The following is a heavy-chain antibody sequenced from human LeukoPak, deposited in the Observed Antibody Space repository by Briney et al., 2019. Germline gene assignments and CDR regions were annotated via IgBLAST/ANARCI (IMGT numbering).Heavy chain of an antibody. Sequence: KPSETLSLTCTVSGGSISSYYWSWIRQPPGKGLEWIGYIYYSGSTNYNPSLKSRVTISVDTSKNQFSLKLSSVTAADTAVYYCARDFCSSTSCYSGRASDIWGQGTMVTVSS. CDR2: IYYSGST. CDR1: GGSISSYY. D-gene: IGHD2-2*02. CDR3: ARDFCSSTSCYSGRASDI. J-gene: IGHJ3*02. V-gene: IGHV4-59*01.